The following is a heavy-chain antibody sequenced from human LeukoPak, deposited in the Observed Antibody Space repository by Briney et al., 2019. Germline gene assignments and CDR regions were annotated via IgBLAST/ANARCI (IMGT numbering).Heavy chain of an antibody. V-gene: IGHV4-31*03. J-gene: IGHJ5*02. CDR1: GGSISSGGYY. D-gene: IGHD4-17*01. CDR3: ARTSIADFTVTTSWWSDP. Sequence: PSQTLSLTCTVSGGSISSGGYYWSWIRQHPGKGLEWIGYIYYSGSTYYNPSLKSRVTISVDTSKNQFSLKLSSVTAADTAVYYCARTSIADFTVTTSWWSDPWGQGTLVTVSS. CDR2: IYYSGST.